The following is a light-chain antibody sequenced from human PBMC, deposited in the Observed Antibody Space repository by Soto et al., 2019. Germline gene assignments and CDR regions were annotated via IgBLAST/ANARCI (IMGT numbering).Light chain of an antibody. CDR1: SSDVGGYNY. CDR2: DVS. Sequence: QSVLTQPASVSGSPGQWITISCTGTSSDVGGYNYVCWYQQHPGKAPKLMIYDVSNRPSGVSNRFSGSKSGNTASLTISGLQAEDEADYYGSSYTSRSTVVFGGGTKVTVL. J-gene: IGLJ2*01. V-gene: IGLV2-14*01. CDR3: SSYTSRSTVV.